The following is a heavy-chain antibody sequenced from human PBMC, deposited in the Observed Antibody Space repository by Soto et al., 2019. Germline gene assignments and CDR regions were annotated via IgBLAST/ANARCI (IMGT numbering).Heavy chain of an antibody. J-gene: IGHJ4*02. CDR1: GFTFSSYS. CDR2: ISSSSSTI. Sequence: EVQLVESGGGLVQPGGSLRLSCAASGFTFSSYSMNWVRQAPGKGLEWVSYISSSSSTIYYADSVKGRFTISRDNAKNSLFLQMNSLRDEDTAVYFCARVRQSLTGWYYFDYWGQGTLVTVSP. V-gene: IGHV3-48*02. CDR3: ARVRQSLTGWYYFDY. D-gene: IGHD6-19*01.